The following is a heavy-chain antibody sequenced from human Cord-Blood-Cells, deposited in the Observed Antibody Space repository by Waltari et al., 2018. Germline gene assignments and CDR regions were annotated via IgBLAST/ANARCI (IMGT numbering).Heavy chain of an antibody. CDR3: ARDSRRGAVAAAGTVGYYGMDV. V-gene: IGHV1-69*01. D-gene: IGHD6-13*01. CDR2: ILPIFGTA. Sequence: QVQLVQSGAEVKKPGSSVKVSCKASGGTFSSYAISWVRQAPGQGLEWMGGILPIFGTANYAQKFQGRDTITADESTSTAYMELSRLRSEDTAVYYCARDSRRGAVAAAGTVGYYGMDVWGQGTMVTVSS. CDR1: GGTFSSYA. J-gene: IGHJ6*02.